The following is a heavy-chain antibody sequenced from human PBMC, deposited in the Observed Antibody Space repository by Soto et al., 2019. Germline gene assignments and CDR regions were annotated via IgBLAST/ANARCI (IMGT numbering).Heavy chain of an antibody. J-gene: IGHJ4*02. D-gene: IGHD6-19*01. Sequence: QVQLVESGGGVVQPGRSLRLSCAASGFTFSSYGMHWVRQAPGKGLEWVAVIWYDGSNKYYADSVKGRFTISRDNSKNTLYLQMNSLRAEDTAVYYCARRAVAAPFDYWGQGTLVTVSS. CDR1: GFTFSSYG. CDR3: ARRAVAAPFDY. V-gene: IGHV3-33*01. CDR2: IWYDGSNK.